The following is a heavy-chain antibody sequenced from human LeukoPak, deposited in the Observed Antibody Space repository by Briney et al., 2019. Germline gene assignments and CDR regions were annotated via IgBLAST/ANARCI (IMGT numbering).Heavy chain of an antibody. J-gene: IGHJ4*02. V-gene: IGHV4-30-4*08. Sequence: PSQTLSLTCTVSGGSISSGDYYWSWIRQPPGKGLEWIGYTYYSGSTYYNPSLKSRVTISVDTSKNQFSLKLSSVTAADTAVYYCARDPVAWVVPAAIYPDYWGQGTLVTVSS. D-gene: IGHD2-2*02. CDR2: TYYSGST. CDR3: ARDPVAWVVPAAIYPDY. CDR1: GGSISSGDYY.